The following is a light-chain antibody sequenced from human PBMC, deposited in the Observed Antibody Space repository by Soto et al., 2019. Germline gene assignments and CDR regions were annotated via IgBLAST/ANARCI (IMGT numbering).Light chain of an antibody. J-gene: IGLJ1*01. CDR2: TNN. Sequence: QSVLTQPPSASGTPGRRFTISCSGSSSNIGSKPGNWYQQLPTTAPKLLIYTNNQRPSGVPDRFSGSKSGTSASLAISGLQSEDEADYYCAAWDDSLNGPVFGTGTKVTVL. CDR1: SSNIGSKP. CDR3: AAWDDSLNGPV. V-gene: IGLV1-44*01.